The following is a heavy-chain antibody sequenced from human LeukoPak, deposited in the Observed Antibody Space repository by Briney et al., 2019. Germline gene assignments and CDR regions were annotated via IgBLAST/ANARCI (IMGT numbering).Heavy chain of an antibody. CDR1: GGSISSGSYY. D-gene: IGHD3-16*01. CDR2: IYTSGST. Sequence: SQTLSLTCTVSGGSISSGSYYWSWIRQPAGKGLEWIGRIYTSGSTNYNPSLKSRVTISVDTSKNQFSLKLSSVTAADTAVYYCARGLRMDVWGKGTTVTISS. J-gene: IGHJ6*03. V-gene: IGHV4-61*02. CDR3: ARGLRMDV.